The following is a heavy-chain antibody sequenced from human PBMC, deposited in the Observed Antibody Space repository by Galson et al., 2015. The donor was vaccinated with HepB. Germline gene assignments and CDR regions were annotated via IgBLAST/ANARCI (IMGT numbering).Heavy chain of an antibody. J-gene: IGHJ5*02. CDR1: GDSVSSNSAT. V-gene: IGHV6-1*01. Sequence: CAISGDSVSSNSATWNWIRQSPSRGLEWLGRTYYRSKWYYDYAVSVKSRITINPDTSKNQFSLQLNSVTPEDTAVYYCARGTVLISQWLDPRGSRFDPWGQGTLITVSS. D-gene: IGHD6-19*01. CDR2: TYYRSKWYY. CDR3: ARGTVLISQWLDPRGSRFDP.